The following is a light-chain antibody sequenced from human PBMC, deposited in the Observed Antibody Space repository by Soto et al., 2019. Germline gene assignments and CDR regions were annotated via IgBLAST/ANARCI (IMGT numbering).Light chain of an antibody. J-gene: IGLJ1*01. Sequence: YVLTQPGCVTGYPGQSITISCIGTSSDVGAFNYVSWYQHHPGKAPKLIIYDVTDRPSGVSTRFSASKSGNTASLTISGLQAEDEADYYCSSYTTRNTEVFGTGTKVTVL. CDR2: DVT. CDR3: SSYTTRNTEV. V-gene: IGLV2-14*03. CDR1: SSDVGAFNY.